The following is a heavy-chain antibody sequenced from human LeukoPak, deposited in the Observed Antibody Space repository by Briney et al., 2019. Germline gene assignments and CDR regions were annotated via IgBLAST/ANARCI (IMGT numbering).Heavy chain of an antibody. Sequence: GGSLRLSCAASEFTFRKYAMNWVRQAPGKGLEWVSFIRSSGSNRYYADSVKGRFTISRDNSKNSVYLQMNSLRAEDTAVYYCAELRITLIGGVWDKGTTVTISS. CDR2: IRSSGSNR. J-gene: IGHJ6*04. CDR3: AELRITLIGGV. D-gene: IGHD3-10*02. V-gene: IGHV3-48*03. CDR1: EFTFRKYA.